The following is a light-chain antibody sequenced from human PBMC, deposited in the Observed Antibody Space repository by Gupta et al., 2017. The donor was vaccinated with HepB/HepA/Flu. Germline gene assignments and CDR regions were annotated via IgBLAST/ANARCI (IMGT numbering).Light chain of an antibody. Sequence: DVVRTQSPLSLPVTLGQPASISSRSSQSLVHTERNIFLTWYLQRPGQSPRRLIYKISNRDTGVPDRFSGSGSGTDFTLKISRVEAEDVGVYYCMQDSHWPYTFGQGTKLEIK. CDR1: QSLVHTERNIF. J-gene: IGKJ2*01. V-gene: IGKV2-30*02. CDR3: MQDSHWPYT. CDR2: KIS.